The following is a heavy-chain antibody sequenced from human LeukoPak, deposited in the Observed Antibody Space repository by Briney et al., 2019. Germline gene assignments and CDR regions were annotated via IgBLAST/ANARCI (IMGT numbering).Heavy chain of an antibody. V-gene: IGHV4-34*01. CDR2: INHSGST. D-gene: IGHD2-15*01. Sequence: SETLSLTCAVYGGSFSGYYWGWIRQPPGKGLEWIGEINHSGSTNYNPSLKSRVTISVDTSKNQFSLKLSSVTAADTAVYYCARSPLTAATDYYYGMDVWGQGTTVTVSS. J-gene: IGHJ6*02. CDR3: ARSPLTAATDYYYGMDV. CDR1: GGSFSGYY.